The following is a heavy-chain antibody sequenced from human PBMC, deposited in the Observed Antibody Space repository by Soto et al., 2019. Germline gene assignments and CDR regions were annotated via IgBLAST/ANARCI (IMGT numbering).Heavy chain of an antibody. J-gene: IGHJ4*02. CDR3: ARDMTRTVVPYFDF. Sequence: ASVKVSCKASGGTFSNYVVNWVRQAPGQGLEWMGRIIPISGAANYAQKFQGRVTITADKSTSTPYMELSSLRSEDTAVYYCARDMTRTVVPYFDFWGQGTLVTVSS. D-gene: IGHD1-7*01. CDR1: GGTFSNYV. CDR2: IIPISGAA. V-gene: IGHV1-69*06.